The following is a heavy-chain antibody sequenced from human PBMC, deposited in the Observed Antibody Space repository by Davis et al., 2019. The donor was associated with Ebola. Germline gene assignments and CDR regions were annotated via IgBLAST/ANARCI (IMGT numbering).Heavy chain of an antibody. Sequence: GESLKISCAASGFTLSSYWMSWVRQAPGKGLEWVANMKQDGSEENYVDSVKGRFTISRDNTNNSLYLQMNSLRAEDTAVYYCARSGSYKFDYWGQGTLITVSS. J-gene: IGHJ4*02. D-gene: IGHD1-26*01. V-gene: IGHV3-7*03. CDR3: ARSGSYKFDY. CDR1: GFTLSSYW. CDR2: MKQDGSEE.